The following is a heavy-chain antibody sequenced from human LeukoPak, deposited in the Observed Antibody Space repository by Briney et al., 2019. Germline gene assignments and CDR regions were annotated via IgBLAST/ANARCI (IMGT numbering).Heavy chain of an antibody. J-gene: IGHJ4*02. CDR3: ATISGELLSTTVTTWVAIDY. V-gene: IGHV1-2*02. CDR2: INHQSGGT. D-gene: IGHD4-17*01. CDR1: GYTFTDFY. Sequence: ASVKVSCKASGYTFTDFYMHWVRQAPGKGLEWMGWINHQSGGTNYAQKFQGRVTITRDTSISTAYMELSRMRSDDTAVYYCATISGELLSTTVTTWVAIDYWGQGTLVTVSS.